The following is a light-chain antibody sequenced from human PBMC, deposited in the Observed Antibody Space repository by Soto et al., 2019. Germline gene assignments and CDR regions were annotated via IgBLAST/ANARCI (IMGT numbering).Light chain of an antibody. Sequence: IFFTQSPGTLSLSPVERATLSCMASQSVTSSYIAWYQQKPGQAPRLLMFGASGRATGIPDRFSGSGSGTDFTLTISRLEPEDFAVYYCQQYGSSLWTFGQGTKVDIK. CDR2: GAS. CDR1: QSVTSSY. CDR3: QQYGSSLWT. J-gene: IGKJ1*01. V-gene: IGKV3-20*01.